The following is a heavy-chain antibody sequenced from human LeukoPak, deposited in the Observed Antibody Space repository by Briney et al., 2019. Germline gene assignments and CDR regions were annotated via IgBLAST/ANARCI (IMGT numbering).Heavy chain of an antibody. Sequence: GGSLRLSCAASGFTFNRYGMHWVRQAPGKGLEWVAVISFDGKISYYADSVKGRFTISRDNSKNTLYLQMNSLRAEDTAVFFCAKSIGYCTSTTCGFVDYWGQGTLVTVSS. V-gene: IGHV3-30*18. CDR1: GFTFNRYG. D-gene: IGHD2-2*01. CDR3: AKSIGYCTSTTCGFVDY. CDR2: ISFDGKIS. J-gene: IGHJ4*02.